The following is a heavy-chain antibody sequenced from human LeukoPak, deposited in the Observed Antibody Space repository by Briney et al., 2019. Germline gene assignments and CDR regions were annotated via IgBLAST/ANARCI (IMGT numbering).Heavy chain of an antibody. J-gene: IGHJ5*02. Sequence: SETLSLTCTVSGGSISSSSYYWGWIRQPPGMGLEWIGRIYTSGSTNYNPSLKSRVTISVDTSKNQFSLKLSSVTAADTAVYYCARDSGINWFDPWGQGTLVTVSS. CDR2: IYTSGST. V-gene: IGHV4-39*07. CDR1: GGSISSSSYY. D-gene: IGHD1-26*01. CDR3: ARDSGINWFDP.